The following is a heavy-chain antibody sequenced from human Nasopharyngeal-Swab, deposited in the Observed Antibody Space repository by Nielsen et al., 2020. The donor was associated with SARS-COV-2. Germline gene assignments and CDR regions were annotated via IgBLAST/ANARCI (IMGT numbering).Heavy chain of an antibody. D-gene: IGHD2-21*02. J-gene: IGHJ2*01. Sequence: WIRQPPGKGLEWIGEINHSGSTNYNPSLKSRVTISVDTSKNQFSLKLSSVTAADTAVYYCARVPLWGVVVTADFPGYWYFDLWGRGTQVTVSS. V-gene: IGHV4-34*01. CDR3: ARVPLWGVVVTADFPGYWYFDL. CDR2: INHSGST.